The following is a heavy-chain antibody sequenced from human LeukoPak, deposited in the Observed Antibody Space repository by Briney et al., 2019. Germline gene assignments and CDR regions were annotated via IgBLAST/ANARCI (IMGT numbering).Heavy chain of an antibody. CDR1: GFTFSSYG. D-gene: IGHD2-15*01. V-gene: IGHV3-48*01. J-gene: IGHJ5*02. CDR2: ISSSSSTI. CDR3: ARQGCTDLGYCSGGSCYSVGCWFDP. Sequence: PGGSLRLSCAASGFTFSSYGMNWVRQAPGKGLEWVSYISSSSSTIYYADSVKGRFTISRDNAKNSLYLQMNSLRAEDTAVYYCARQGCTDLGYCSGGSCYSVGCWFDPWGQGTLVTVSS.